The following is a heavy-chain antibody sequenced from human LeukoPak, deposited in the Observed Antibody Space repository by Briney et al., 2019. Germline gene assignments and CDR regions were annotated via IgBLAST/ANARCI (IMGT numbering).Heavy chain of an antibody. J-gene: IGHJ3*02. V-gene: IGHV4-39*01. CDR3: ARHPDMGYSGYDFSYRLGAFDI. D-gene: IGHD5-12*01. CDR2: IYYSGST. Sequence: SETLSLTCIVSGGSISSTNYYWGWIRQPPGKGLEWIGSIYYSGSTYYNPSLKSRVTISVDTSKNQFSLKLSSVTAADTAVYYCARHPDMGYSGYDFSYRLGAFDIWGQGTMVTVSS. CDR1: GGSISSTNYY.